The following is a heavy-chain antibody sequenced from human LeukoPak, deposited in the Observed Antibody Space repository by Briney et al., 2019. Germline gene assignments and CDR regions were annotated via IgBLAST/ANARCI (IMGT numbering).Heavy chain of an antibody. CDR2: ISAYNGNT. CDR3: ARDVGRYNWNYVGYYYYYMDV. D-gene: IGHD1-7*01. J-gene: IGHJ6*03. CDR1: GYTFTSYG. Sequence: GASVKVSCKASGYTFTSYGISWVRQAPGQGLEWMGWISAYNGNTNYAQKLQGRVTMTTDTSTSTAYMELRSLRSDDTAVYYCARDVGRYNWNYVGYYYYYMDVWGKGTTVTVSS. V-gene: IGHV1-18*01.